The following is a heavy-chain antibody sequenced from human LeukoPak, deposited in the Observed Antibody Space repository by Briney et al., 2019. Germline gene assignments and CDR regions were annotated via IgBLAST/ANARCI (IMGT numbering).Heavy chain of an antibody. D-gene: IGHD2-8*01. CDR2: IKQDGSET. J-gene: IGHJ4*02. CDR3: ARKGGTRGPLSY. CDR1: GFTFSNYW. Sequence: HPGGSLRLSCAASGFTFSNYWMSWVRQAPGKGLEWVANIKQDGSETYYVDSVKGRFTISRDNAKNSLFLQMNSLTAEDTAVYYCARKGGTRGPLSYWGQGTLVTVSS. V-gene: IGHV3-7*01.